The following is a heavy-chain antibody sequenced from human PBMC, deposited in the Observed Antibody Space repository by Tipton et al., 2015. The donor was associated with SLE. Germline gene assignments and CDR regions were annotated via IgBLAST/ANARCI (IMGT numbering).Heavy chain of an antibody. CDR3: ARGKYSGSLFDY. Sequence: TLSLTCTVSGGSISSSSYYWGWIRQPPGKGLEWIGSIYYSGSTYYHPSLKSRVTISVDTSKNQFSLKLSSVTAADTAVYYCARGKYSGSLFDYWGQGTLVTVSS. CDR1: GGSISSSSYY. D-gene: IGHD1-26*01. V-gene: IGHV4-39*07. CDR2: IYYSGST. J-gene: IGHJ4*02.